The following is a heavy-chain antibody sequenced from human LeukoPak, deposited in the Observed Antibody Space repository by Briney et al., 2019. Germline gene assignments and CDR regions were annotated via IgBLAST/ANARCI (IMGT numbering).Heavy chain of an antibody. V-gene: IGHV3-21*01. J-gene: IGHJ4*02. CDR2: ISSSSSYI. D-gene: IGHD3-10*01. Sequence: GGSLRLSCAASGFTFSSYSMNWVRQAPGKGLEWVSSISSSSSYIYYADSVEGRFTISRDNAKNSLYLQINSLRAEDTAVYYCARPPGVVRGVILDYWGQGTLVTVSS. CDR1: GFTFSSYS. CDR3: ARPPGVVRGVILDY.